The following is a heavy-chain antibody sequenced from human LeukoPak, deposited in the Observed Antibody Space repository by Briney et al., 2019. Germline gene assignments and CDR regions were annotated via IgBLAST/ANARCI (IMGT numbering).Heavy chain of an antibody. V-gene: IGHV4-34*01. CDR1: CRPFSGYY. J-gene: IGHJ5*02. CDR2: IDHSGIT. CDR3: ARGYDYVKGWFAA. D-gene: IGHD3-16*01. Sequence: SETLSLTCAVYCRPFSGYYWSWIRQPPGKGLEWIGEIDHSGITNYNPSLKSRVNISVETSKTQFSLKLSSGTAADTAVYYCARGYDYVKGWFAAGGEGSLVTVYS.